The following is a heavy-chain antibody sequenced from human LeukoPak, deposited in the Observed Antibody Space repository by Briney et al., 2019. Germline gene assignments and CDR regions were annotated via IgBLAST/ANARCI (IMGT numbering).Heavy chain of an antibody. D-gene: IGHD2-15*01. CDR2: IWYDGSNK. Sequence: PGGSLRLSCAASGFTFSNYGMHWVRQAPGKGLEWVAVIWYDGSNKYYADSVKGRFTISRDNSKNTLYLQMNSLRAEDTAVYYCAKDKVAEYYFDYWGQGTLVTVSS. CDR3: AKDKVAEYYFDY. CDR1: GFTFSNYG. V-gene: IGHV3-33*06. J-gene: IGHJ4*02.